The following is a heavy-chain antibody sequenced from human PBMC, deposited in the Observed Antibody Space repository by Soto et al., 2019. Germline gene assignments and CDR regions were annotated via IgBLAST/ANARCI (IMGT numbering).Heavy chain of an antibody. CDR1: GGSISSYY. J-gene: IGHJ6*03. CDR3: AKMVRGFQYYYYYYYMDV. D-gene: IGHD3-10*01. Sequence: SETLSLTCTVSGGSISSYYWSWIRQPPGKGLEWIGYIYYSGSTNYNPSLKSRVTISVDTSKNQFSLKLSSVTAADTAVYYCAKMVRGFQYYYYYYYMDVWGKGPRSPSP. V-gene: IGHV4-59*01. CDR2: IYYSGST.